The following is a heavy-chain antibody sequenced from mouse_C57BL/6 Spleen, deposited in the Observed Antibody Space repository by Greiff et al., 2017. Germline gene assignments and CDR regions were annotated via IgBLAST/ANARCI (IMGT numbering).Heavy chain of an antibody. D-gene: IGHD2-13*01. CDR1: GYTFTSYW. J-gene: IGHJ2*01. CDR3: ARGLDSYYCDY. Sequence: VQLQQPGAELVRPGSSVKLSCKASGYTFTSYWMDWVKQRPGQGLEWIGNIYPSDSETHYNQKFKDKATLTVDKSSSTAYMQLSSLTSEDSAVYYCARGLDSYYCDYWGQGTTLTVSS. CDR2: IYPSDSET. V-gene: IGHV1-61*01.